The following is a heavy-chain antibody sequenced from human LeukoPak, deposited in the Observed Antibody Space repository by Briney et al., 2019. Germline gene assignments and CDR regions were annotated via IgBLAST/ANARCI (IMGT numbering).Heavy chain of an antibody. CDR2: NKSKTDGETT. Sequence: GGSLRLSCATSGFTFSNAWMNWVRQAPGKGLEWVGHNKSKTDGETTDYAAPVKGRFSISRDDSKNTLYLQMNSLKTEDTAMYYCTTNAADPWGQGTLVTVSS. D-gene: IGHD6-25*01. CDR3: TTNAADP. V-gene: IGHV3-15*01. CDR1: GFTFSNAW. J-gene: IGHJ5*02.